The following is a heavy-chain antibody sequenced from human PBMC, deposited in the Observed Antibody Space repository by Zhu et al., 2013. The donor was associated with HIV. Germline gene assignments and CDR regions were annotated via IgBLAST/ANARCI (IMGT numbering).Heavy chain of an antibody. CDR1: GYTFTSYY. Sequence: QVQLVQSGAEVKKPGASVKVSCKASGYTFTSYYMHWVRQAPGQGLEWMGIINPSGGSTSYAQKFQGRVTMTRDTSTSTVYMELSSLRSEDTAVYYCARSPVPVLRFLEWQSPLYNWFDPWGQGTLVTVSS. J-gene: IGHJ5*02. D-gene: IGHD3-3*01. V-gene: IGHV1-46*01. CDR2: INPSGGST. CDR3: ARSPVPVLRFLEWQSPLYNWFDP.